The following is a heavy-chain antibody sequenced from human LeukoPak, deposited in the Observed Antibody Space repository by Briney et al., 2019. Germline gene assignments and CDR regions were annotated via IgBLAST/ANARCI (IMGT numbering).Heavy chain of an antibody. V-gene: IGHV3-21*01. CDR1: GFTFSSYS. J-gene: IGHJ5*02. D-gene: IGHD6-25*01. CDR2: ISSSNYI. CDR3: ARDTPRLWFDP. Sequence: GGSLRLSCAASGFTFSSYSMNWVRQAPGKGLEWVSSISSSNYIYYADSVKGRFTISRDNAKNSLYLQMNSLRAEDTAVYYCARDTPRLWFDPWGQGPWSPSPQ.